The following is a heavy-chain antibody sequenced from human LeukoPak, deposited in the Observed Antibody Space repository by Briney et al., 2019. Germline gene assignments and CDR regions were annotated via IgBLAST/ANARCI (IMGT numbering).Heavy chain of an antibody. Sequence: GGSLRLSCAASGFTFSSYAMSWVRQAPGKGLEWVSGISGGGGSTHYADSVKGRFTISRDNSKNTLYLQMNSLRAEDTAVYYCAKDLWDIVVVVAATYDYWGQGTLVTVSS. CDR2: ISGGGGST. D-gene: IGHD2-15*01. CDR3: AKDLWDIVVVVAATYDY. V-gene: IGHV3-23*01. J-gene: IGHJ4*02. CDR1: GFTFSSYA.